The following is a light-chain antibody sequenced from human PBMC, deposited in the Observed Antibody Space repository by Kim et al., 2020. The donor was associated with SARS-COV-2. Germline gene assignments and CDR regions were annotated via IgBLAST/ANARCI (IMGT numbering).Light chain of an antibody. J-gene: IGKJ1*01. CDR2: GAS. Sequence: PGERATLTCRPSQSVSSNLAWYQQKPDQAPRLLIYGASTRATGIPARFSGSGSGTEFTLTISSLQSEDFAVYYCQQYNNWPPWTFGQGTKVDIK. CDR1: QSVSSN. CDR3: QQYNNWPPWT. V-gene: IGKV3-15*01.